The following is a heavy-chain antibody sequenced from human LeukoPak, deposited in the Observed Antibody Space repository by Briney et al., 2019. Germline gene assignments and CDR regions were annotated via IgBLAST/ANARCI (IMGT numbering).Heavy chain of an antibody. V-gene: IGHV3-33*06. J-gene: IGHJ4*02. CDR2: IWSDATEK. Sequence: GGALRLSCAAPGFTYSHYGMHWGRQAPGKGLEWGAVIWSDATEKYYGDAVKGRFTISRDNSRNTLYLQMNSLRAEGTAVYYCAKDAQRGFDYSNSLEYWGQGTLVTVSS. D-gene: IGHD4-11*01. CDR3: AKDAQRGFDYSNSLEY. CDR1: GFTYSHYG.